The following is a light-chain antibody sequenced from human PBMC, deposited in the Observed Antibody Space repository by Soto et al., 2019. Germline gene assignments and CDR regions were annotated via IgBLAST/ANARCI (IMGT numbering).Light chain of an antibody. CDR2: AAS. V-gene: IGKV1-12*01. CDR3: RQYSTWPPIT. CDR1: QPSSSW. Sequence: SQMPQARFSIYTTEGDRLTITCRVTQPSSSWFAWYQQKPGKAPKLLIYAASSLQSGVPSRFSGSGSGTDFTLTISNLLSAEFAVYYCRQYSTWPPITSGQGTRLEIK. J-gene: IGKJ5*01.